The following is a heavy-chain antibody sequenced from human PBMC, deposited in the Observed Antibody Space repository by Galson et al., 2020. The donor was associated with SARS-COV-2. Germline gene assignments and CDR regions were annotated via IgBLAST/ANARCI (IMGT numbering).Heavy chain of an antibody. D-gene: IGHD2-8*02. Sequence: GESLRLSCEGSGFTLSTYSMHWVRQAPGKGLEWVAVSSYDGSEQYYADSVKGRFTISRDSSKNTLYLHMNSLRFEDSAIYYCARDSHIVLKPGAGFDSWGQGTLVTVSS. CDR1: GFTLSTYS. V-gene: IGHV3-30*01. J-gene: IGHJ4*02. CDR2: SSYDGSEQ. CDR3: ARDSHIVLKPGAGFDS.